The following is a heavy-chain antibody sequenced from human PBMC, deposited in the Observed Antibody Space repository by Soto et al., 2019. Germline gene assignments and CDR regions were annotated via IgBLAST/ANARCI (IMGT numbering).Heavy chain of an antibody. V-gene: IGHV3-23*01. CDR1: GFTFSSYA. Sequence: GGSLRLSCAASGFTFSSYAMSWVRQAPGKGLEWVSAISGSGGSTYYADSVKGRFTISRDNSKNTLYLQMNSLRAEDTAVYYCAKLGTRSSWETNWSDPWGQGTLVTVSS. CDR2: ISGSGGST. CDR3: AKLGTRSSWETNWSDP. D-gene: IGHD6-13*01. J-gene: IGHJ5*02.